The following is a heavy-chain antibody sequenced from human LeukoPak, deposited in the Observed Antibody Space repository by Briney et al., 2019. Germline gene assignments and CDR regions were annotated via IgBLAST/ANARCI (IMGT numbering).Heavy chain of an antibody. CDR2: INSDGSIT. V-gene: IGHV3-74*01. CDR3: ARVRGASISNDAFDI. Sequence: GGALRLSCAASGFTLSSYWMHWVRQAPGKGLVWVTRINSDGSITNYADSVKGRFTISRDNAKNTLYLQMNSLRAEDTAVYYCARVRGASISNDAFDIWGQGTMVTVSS. CDR1: GFTLSSYW. D-gene: IGHD1-26*01. J-gene: IGHJ3*02.